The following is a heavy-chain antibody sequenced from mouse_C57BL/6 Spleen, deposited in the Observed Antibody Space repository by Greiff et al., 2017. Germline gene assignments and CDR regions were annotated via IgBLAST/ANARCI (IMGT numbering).Heavy chain of an antibody. CDR1: GYSFTDYN. V-gene: IGHV1-39*01. D-gene: IGHD2-1*01. Sequence: EVQLQQSGPELVKPGASVKISCKASGYSFTDYNMNWVKQNNGKSLEWIGVINPNYGTTSYNQKFKGKSTFTEDQSSSTVYMQLNSLTSKDSAVYYCARDYGNYGAYWGQGTLVTVSA. CDR2: INPNYGTT. CDR3: ARDYGNYGAY. J-gene: IGHJ3*01.